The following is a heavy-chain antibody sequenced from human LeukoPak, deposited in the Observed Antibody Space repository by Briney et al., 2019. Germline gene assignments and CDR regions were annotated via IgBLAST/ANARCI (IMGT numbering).Heavy chain of an antibody. J-gene: IGHJ3*02. Sequence: GASVTVSCTASVGTFSSYAISWVRQAPGQGLEWMGRIIPILGIANYAQKFQDRVTITADKSTSTTYMELSSLRSEDTAVYYCAREDNWNYVGAFDIWGQGTMVTVSS. CDR3: AREDNWNYVGAFDI. CDR1: VGTFSSYA. V-gene: IGHV1-69*04. CDR2: IIPILGIA. D-gene: IGHD1-7*01.